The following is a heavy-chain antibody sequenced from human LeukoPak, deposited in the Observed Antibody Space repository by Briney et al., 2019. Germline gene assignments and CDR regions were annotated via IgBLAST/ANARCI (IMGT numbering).Heavy chain of an antibody. Sequence: GGSLRLSCAASGFTVSSFGMHWVRQAPGKGLEWLAYIRFDGNKKEYADSLEGRFTISRDNSKNALYLQIDSLRPEDTAVYYCAKSGGAAFYNWLDPWGQGALVTVSS. CDR2: IRFDGNKK. CDR1: GFTVSSFG. J-gene: IGHJ5*02. CDR3: AKSGGAAFYNWLDP. D-gene: IGHD2-15*01. V-gene: IGHV3-30*02.